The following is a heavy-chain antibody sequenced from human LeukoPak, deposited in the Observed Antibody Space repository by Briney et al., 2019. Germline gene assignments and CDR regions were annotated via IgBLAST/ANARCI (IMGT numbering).Heavy chain of an antibody. Sequence: KPSETLSLTCTVSGGSISSSSYYWGWIRQPPGKGLEWIGSIYYSGSTYYNPSLKSRVTISVGTSKNQFSLKLSSVTAADTAVYYCARKSALIAASPYFDYWGQGTLVTVSS. CDR3: ARKSALIAASPYFDY. V-gene: IGHV4-39*01. J-gene: IGHJ4*02. CDR2: IYYSGST. CDR1: GGSISSSSYY. D-gene: IGHD6-6*01.